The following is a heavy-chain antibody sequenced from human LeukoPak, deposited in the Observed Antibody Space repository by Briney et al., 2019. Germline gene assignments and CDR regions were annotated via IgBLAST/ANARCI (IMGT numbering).Heavy chain of an antibody. CDR3: AKGSIYDIALIDY. D-gene: IGHD3-9*01. J-gene: IGHJ4*02. V-gene: IGHV3-43D*03. CDR2: ISWDGGST. CDR1: GFTFDDYA. Sequence: GGSLRLSCAAPGFTFDDYAMHWVRQAPGKGLEWVSLISWDGGSTYYADSVKGRFTISRDNSKNSLYLQMNSLRAEDTALYYCAKGSIYDIALIDYWGQGTLVTVSS.